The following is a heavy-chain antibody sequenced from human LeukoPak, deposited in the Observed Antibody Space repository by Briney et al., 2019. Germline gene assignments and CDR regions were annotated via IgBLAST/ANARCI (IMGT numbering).Heavy chain of an antibody. CDR1: GVSISSYY. J-gene: IGHJ6*02. CDR3: ARVGVIRMAYYGMDV. CDR2: IYYSGST. V-gene: IGHV4-59*01. Sequence: SETLSLTCTVSGVSISSYYWSWIRQPPGKGLEWIGYIYYSGSTNYNPSLKSRVTISVDTSKNQFSLKLSSVTAADTAVYYCARVGVIRMAYYGMDVWGQGTTVTVSS. D-gene: IGHD3-10*01.